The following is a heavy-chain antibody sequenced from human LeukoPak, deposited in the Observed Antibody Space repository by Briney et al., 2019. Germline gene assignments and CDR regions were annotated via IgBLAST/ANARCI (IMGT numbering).Heavy chain of an antibody. D-gene: IGHD3-10*01. Sequence: PGGSLRLSCAASGFTLSNHRMIWVRQAPGKGLEWVSAISGSGGSTYYADSVKGRFTISRDNSKNTLYLQMNSLRAEDTAVYYCAKVSGGGSGSYYNVRDWFDPWGQGTLVTVSS. CDR3: AKVSGGGSGSYYNVRDWFDP. J-gene: IGHJ5*02. V-gene: IGHV3-23*01. CDR2: ISGSGGST. CDR1: GFTLSNHR.